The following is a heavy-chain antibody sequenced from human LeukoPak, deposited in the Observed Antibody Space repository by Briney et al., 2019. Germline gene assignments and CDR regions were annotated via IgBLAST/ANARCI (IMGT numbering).Heavy chain of an antibody. Sequence: GGSLRLSCAASGFTFSSYWMSWVRQAPGKGLEWVANMNLDGSEKYYVDSVKGRFTISRGNAKNSLYLQMHSLRAEDTAVYYCGRDKKWLQYYYGVDVWAKGPRSSSP. CDR1: GFTFSSYW. CDR2: MNLDGSEK. J-gene: IGHJ6*02. CDR3: GRDKKWLQYYYGVDV. V-gene: IGHV3-7*01. D-gene: IGHD5-12*01.